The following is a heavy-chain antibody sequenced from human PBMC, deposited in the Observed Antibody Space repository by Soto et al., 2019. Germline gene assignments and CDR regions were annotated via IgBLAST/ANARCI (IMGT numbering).Heavy chain of an antibody. J-gene: IGHJ6*02. D-gene: IGHD1-26*01. V-gene: IGHV3-33*01. CDR1: GFTFSSYV. Sequence: GGSRRRSWAASGFTFSSYVMHWVRQAPGKGLEWVAVIWYDGSNKYYADSVKGRFTISRDNSKNTLYLQMNSLRAEDTAVYYCASDLVGASDSYGLDVWGQGTPVTVSS. CDR2: IWYDGSNK. CDR3: ASDLVGASDSYGLDV.